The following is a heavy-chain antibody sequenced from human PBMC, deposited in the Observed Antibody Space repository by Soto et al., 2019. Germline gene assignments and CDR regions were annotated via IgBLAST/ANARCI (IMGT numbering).Heavy chain of an antibody. CDR3: ARRLRVGAFDI. CDR1: GYSCTSYW. Sequence: GGSLRISWQGAGYSCTSYWVGWVRPQPGKGLEWMGIIYTGDSDTRYSPSFQGQVTISADKSISTAYLQWSSLKASDTAMYYCARRLRVGAFDIWGQGTMVTVSS. D-gene: IGHD3-16*01. CDR2: IYTGDSDT. J-gene: IGHJ3*02. V-gene: IGHV5-51*01.